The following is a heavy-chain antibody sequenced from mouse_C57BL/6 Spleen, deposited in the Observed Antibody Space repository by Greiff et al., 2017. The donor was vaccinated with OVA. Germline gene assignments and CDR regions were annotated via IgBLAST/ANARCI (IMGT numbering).Heavy chain of an antibody. CDR2: IYPGDGDP. J-gene: IGHJ1*03. D-gene: IGHD1-1*01. CDR3: ARGALYGSSSWYFDV. V-gene: IGHV1-82*01. Sequence: QVQLQQSGPELVKPGASVKISCKASGYAFSSSWMNWVKQRPGKGLEWIGRIYPGDGDPNYNGKFKGKATLTADKSSSTAYMQLSSLTSEDSAVYFCARGALYGSSSWYFDVWGTGTTVTVSS. CDR1: GYAFSSSW.